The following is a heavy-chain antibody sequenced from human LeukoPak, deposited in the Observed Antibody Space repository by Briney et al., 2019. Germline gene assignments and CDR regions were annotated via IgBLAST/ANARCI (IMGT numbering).Heavy chain of an antibody. D-gene: IGHD1-14*01. CDR2: IYHSGST. Sequence: SETLSLTCAVSGGSISSGGYSWSWIRQPPGKGLEWIGYIYHSGSTYYNPSLKSRVTISVDRSKNQFSLKLSSVTAADTAVYYCARALSGYQPEPEPFDPWGQGNLVTVSS. V-gene: IGHV4-30-2*01. CDR1: GGSISSGGYS. J-gene: IGHJ5*02. CDR3: ARALSGYQPEPEPFDP.